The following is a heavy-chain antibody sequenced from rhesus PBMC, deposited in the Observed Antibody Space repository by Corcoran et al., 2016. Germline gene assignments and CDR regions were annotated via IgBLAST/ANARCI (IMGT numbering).Heavy chain of an antibody. V-gene: IGHV4-169*02. D-gene: IGHD3-16*01. CDR2: ICCSGISN. Sequence: QLQLQESGPGLVKPSEPLSVTCAVSGGSISSSYWSWLRKAPEKGLEWIWFICCSGISNTYNQSLRSRVTPAVDRAKNRLSLKVGSGTAADPAVYYCVRDDYSGSYYYGDGINRFDVWGPGVLVTVSS. CDR3: VRDDYSGSYYYGDGINRFDV. J-gene: IGHJ5-1*01. CDR1: GGSISSSY.